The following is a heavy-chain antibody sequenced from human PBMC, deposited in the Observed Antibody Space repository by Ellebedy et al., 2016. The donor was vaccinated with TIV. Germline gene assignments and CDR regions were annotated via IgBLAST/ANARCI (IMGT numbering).Heavy chain of an antibody. V-gene: IGHV3-48*02. J-gene: IGHJ3*02. CDR1: GFTFSSYT. Sequence: PGGSLRLSCAASGFTFSSYTMNWVRQAPGKGLEWVSYISTSTTPIYYADSVKGRFTISRDNAKNSLYLQMNSLRDEDTAVYYCARCRRDSSGYYSDAFDIWGQGTMVTVSS. D-gene: IGHD3-22*01. CDR2: ISTSTTPI. CDR3: ARCRRDSSGYYSDAFDI.